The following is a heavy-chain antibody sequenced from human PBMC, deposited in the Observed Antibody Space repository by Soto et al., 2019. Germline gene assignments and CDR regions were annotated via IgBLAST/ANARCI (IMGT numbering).Heavy chain of an antibody. CDR2: INPNSGGT. V-gene: IGHV1-2*02. J-gene: IGHJ4*02. CDR1: GYTFTGYY. D-gene: IGHD2-15*01. Sequence: ASVKVSCKASGYTFTGYYMHWVRQAPGQGLEWMGWINPNSGGTNYAQKFQGRVAMTRDTSISTAYMELSRLRSDDTAVYYCARAPYCSGGSCYFDYWGQGTLVTV. CDR3: ARAPYCSGGSCYFDY.